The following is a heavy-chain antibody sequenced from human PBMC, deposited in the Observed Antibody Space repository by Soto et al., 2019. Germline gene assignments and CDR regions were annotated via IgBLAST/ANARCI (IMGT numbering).Heavy chain of an antibody. CDR1: GYTFTSYW. CDR2: VYPADSDT. CDR3: ARRPGNYFDY. Sequence: GESLKISCKGSGYTFTSYWIGLVRQMPGKGLDWMGIVYPADSDTTYSPSFQGQVTISADKSISTAYLQWSSLKASDTAMYYCARRPGNYFDYWGQGTLVTVSS. J-gene: IGHJ4*02. V-gene: IGHV5-51*01. D-gene: IGHD3-10*01.